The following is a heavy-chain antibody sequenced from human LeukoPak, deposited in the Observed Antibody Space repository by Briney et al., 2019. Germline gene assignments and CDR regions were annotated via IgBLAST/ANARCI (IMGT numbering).Heavy chain of an antibody. D-gene: IGHD2-2*01. V-gene: IGHV1-8*01. J-gene: IGHJ5*02. CDR2: MNPNSGNT. CDR1: GYTFTSYD. CDR3: ARTCPLMYCSSSFFDP. Sequence: GASVTVSCTASGYTFTSYDINWVRQATGQGLEWMGWMNPNSGNTGYAQKFQGRVTMTRNTSISTAYMELRSLRSDDTAVYYCARTCPLMYCSSSFFDPWGQGTLVTVSS.